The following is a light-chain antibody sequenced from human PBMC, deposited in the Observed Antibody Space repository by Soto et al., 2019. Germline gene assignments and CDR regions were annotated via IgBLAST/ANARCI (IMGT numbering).Light chain of an antibody. CDR3: SSYTTSTTLSFV. V-gene: IGLV2-8*01. J-gene: IGLJ1*01. Sequence: QSVLTQPPSASGSPGQSVAISCTGTSSDVGGYNFVSWYQQHPGKAPKLMIYEVTKRPSGVPDRFSGSKSGNTASLTVSGLQAEDEADYYCSSYTTSTTLSFVFGTGTKLTVL. CDR2: EVT. CDR1: SSDVGGYNF.